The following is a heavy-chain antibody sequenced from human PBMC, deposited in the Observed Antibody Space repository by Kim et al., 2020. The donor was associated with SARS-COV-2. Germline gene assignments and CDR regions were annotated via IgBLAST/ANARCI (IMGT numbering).Heavy chain of an antibody. J-gene: IGHJ2*01. CDR3: ARSDSSGYYSSWYFDL. CDR1: GFTFSSYW. CDR2: IKQDGSEK. V-gene: IGHV3-7*01. D-gene: IGHD3-22*01. Sequence: GGSLRLSCAASGFTFSSYWMSWVRQAPGKGLEWVANIKQDGSEKYYVDSVKGRFTISRDNAKNSLYLQMNSLRAEDTAVYYCARSDSSGYYSSWYFDLWGRGTLVTVSS.